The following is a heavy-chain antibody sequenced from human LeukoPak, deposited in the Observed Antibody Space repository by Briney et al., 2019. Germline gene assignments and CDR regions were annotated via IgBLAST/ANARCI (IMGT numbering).Heavy chain of an antibody. CDR3: ARGRVLYYDFLSVYYWVDAFDI. D-gene: IGHD3-3*01. CDR2: MTLNRGNT. CDR1: VYTFTRYD. V-gene: IGHV1-8*03. Sequence: GPSVKVSCKASVYTFTRYDINCVPQATAQGLECRVGMTLNRGNTGYAQKLQVRVPITRNTPISRAHMELSSLRSEDTAVYYCARGRVLYYDFLSVYYWVDAFDIWGQGTMVTVSS. J-gene: IGHJ3*02.